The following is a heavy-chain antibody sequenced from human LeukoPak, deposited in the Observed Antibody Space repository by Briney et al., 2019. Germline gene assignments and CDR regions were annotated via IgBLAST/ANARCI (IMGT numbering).Heavy chain of an antibody. Sequence: SETLSLTCSVSGDSINNYFWSWIRQPPGKGLEWIGYIYYSGSTNYSPSFESRVTISVATSKNQFSLKLSSVTAADTAVYYCARREAAAGSFDYWGQGTLVTVSS. CDR3: ARREAAAGSFDY. D-gene: IGHD6-13*01. CDR1: GDSINNYF. V-gene: IGHV4-59*08. CDR2: IYYSGST. J-gene: IGHJ4*02.